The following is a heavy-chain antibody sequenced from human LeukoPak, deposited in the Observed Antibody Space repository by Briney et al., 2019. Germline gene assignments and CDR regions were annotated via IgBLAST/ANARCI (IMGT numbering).Heavy chain of an antibody. CDR1: GFTVSSNS. Sequence: GGSLRLSCAASGFTVSSNSMSWVRQAPGKGLEWVSFIYSGGNTHNSDSVKGRFTISRDNSKNTLYLQMNTLRAEDTAVYYCARRAGDYSHPYDYWGQGTLVTVSS. D-gene: IGHD3-22*01. V-gene: IGHV3-53*01. J-gene: IGHJ4*02. CDR2: IYSGGNT. CDR3: ARRAGDYSHPYDY.